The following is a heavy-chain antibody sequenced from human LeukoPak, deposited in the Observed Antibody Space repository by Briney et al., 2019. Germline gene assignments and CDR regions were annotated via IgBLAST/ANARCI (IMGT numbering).Heavy chain of an antibody. CDR3: ATNLYYYDSSGYRRSRRFDY. Sequence: GGSLRLSCATSGFIFSSDSMIWVRQAPGKGLEWVSSISSTGAYIYYADSLKGRFTISRDNAKNSLYLQMNSLRADDTAVYYCATNLYYYDSSGYRRSRRFDYWGQGTLVTVSS. CDR1: GFIFSSDS. J-gene: IGHJ4*02. CDR2: ISSTGAYI. V-gene: IGHV3-21*01. D-gene: IGHD3-22*01.